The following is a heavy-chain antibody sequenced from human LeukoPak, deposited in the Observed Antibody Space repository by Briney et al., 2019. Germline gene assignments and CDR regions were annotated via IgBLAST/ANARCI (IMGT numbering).Heavy chain of an antibody. CDR2: ISGSGGST. D-gene: IGHD2-21*01. J-gene: IGHJ4*02. CDR3: ASPLSTYCGGDCRFDY. Sequence: GGSLRLSCAASGFTVSSNYMNWVRQAPGKGLEWVSAISGSGGSTYYADSVKGRFTISRDNSKNTLYLQMNSLRAEDTAVYYCASPLSTYCGGDCRFDYWGQGTLVTVSS. V-gene: IGHV3-23*01. CDR1: GFTVSSNY.